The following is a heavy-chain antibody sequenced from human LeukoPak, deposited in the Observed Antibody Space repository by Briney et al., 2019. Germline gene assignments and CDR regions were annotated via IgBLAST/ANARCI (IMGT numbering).Heavy chain of an antibody. V-gene: IGHV4-34*01. J-gene: IGHJ6*02. D-gene: IGHD3-10*01. CDR2: INHSGST. CDR3: ARGGGSGSYFDYYGMDV. CDR1: GGSFSGYY. Sequence: SETLSLTCAVYGGSFSGYYWSWILQPPGKGLEWIGEINHSGSTNYNPSLKSRVTISVDTSKNQFSLKLSSVTAADTAVYYCARGGGSGSYFDYYGMDVWGQGTTVTVSS.